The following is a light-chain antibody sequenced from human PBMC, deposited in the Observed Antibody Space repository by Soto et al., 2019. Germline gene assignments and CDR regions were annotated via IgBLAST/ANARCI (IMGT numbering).Light chain of an antibody. CDR2: GAS. J-gene: IGKJ2*01. V-gene: IGKV3-20*01. CDR1: QSVSSRN. CDR3: QQYSDLPYP. Sequence: EIVLTQSPGTLSLSPRERATLSCRASQSVSSRNLAWYQQKPGQAPRLLIYGASSRATGIPDRFSGSGSVTDVTLTINRLEPEDFAVYYCQQYSDLPYPFGQGTKLEVK.